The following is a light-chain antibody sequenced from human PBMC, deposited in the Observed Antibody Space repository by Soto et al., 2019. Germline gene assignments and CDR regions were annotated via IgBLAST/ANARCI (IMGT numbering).Light chain of an antibody. V-gene: IGKV1-5*01. Sequence: DIQMTQSPSTLSSSVGDRVTITCRATQTINTRLAWYQQKPGRAPKLLIYDASSLESGVPSRFSGSGSGTEFTLTISDLQPDDCATYYCQHYDTYRATFGLGTRWIS. CDR3: QHYDTYRAT. J-gene: IGKJ1*01. CDR2: DAS. CDR1: QTINTR.